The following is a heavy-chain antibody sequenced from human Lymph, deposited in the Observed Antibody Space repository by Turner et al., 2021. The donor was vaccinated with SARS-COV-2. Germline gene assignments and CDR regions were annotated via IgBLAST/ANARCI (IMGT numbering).Heavy chain of an antibody. D-gene: IGHD3-10*01. J-gene: IGHJ6*02. V-gene: IGHV3-30*01. CDR3: ARYASGGYFYYGMDV. Sequence: QVQLVESGGGVVQPGRSLRLSCSASGFTFSTYAIYWVRQAPGKGLEWVAVISYDGSNTYYAYSVKGRFTISRDNSKNTLYLQINSLRAEDTAVYYCARYASGGYFYYGMDVWGQGTTVTVSS. CDR2: ISYDGSNT. CDR1: GFTFSTYA.